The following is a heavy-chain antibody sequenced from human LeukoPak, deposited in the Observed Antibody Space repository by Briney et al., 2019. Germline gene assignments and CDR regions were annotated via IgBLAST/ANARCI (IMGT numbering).Heavy chain of an antibody. Sequence: SETLSLTCTVSGGSISSYYWSWIRQPPGKGLEWIGYIYYSGSTNYNPSLKSRVSISVDTSKNQFSLKLSSVTAADTAVYYCARWANLETGFDYWGQGTLVTVSS. V-gene: IGHV4-59*08. CDR1: GGSISSYY. J-gene: IGHJ4*02. CDR2: IYYSGST. D-gene: IGHD1-14*01. CDR3: ARWANLETGFDY.